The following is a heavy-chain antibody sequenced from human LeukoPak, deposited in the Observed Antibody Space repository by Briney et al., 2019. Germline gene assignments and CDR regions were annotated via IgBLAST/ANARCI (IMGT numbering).Heavy chain of an antibody. CDR2: TYYRSKWYN. CDR3: ARARSTYYDILTGSDYGMDV. D-gene: IGHD3-9*01. J-gene: IGHJ6*02. CDR1: GDSVSSNSAA. Sequence: SQTLSLTCAISGDSVSSNSAAWNWIRQSPSRGLEWLGRTYYRSKWYNDYAVSVKSRITINPDTSKSQFSLQLNSVTPEDTAVYYCARARSTYYDILTGSDYGMDVWGQGTTVTVSS. V-gene: IGHV6-1*01.